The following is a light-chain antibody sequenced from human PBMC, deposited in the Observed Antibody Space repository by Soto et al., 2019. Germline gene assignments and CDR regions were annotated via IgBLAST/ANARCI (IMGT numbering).Light chain of an antibody. J-gene: IGKJ5*01. Sequence: EIVMTQSPATLSVSPGERSTLSCRASQSVTSNLAWYQQKPGQAPRLLMYGVSTRATGIPARFGGSGSATEFTLTINSLQPEDFATYYCQQGYTSSITFGQGTRLEI. CDR1: QSVTSN. V-gene: IGKV3-15*01. CDR2: GVS. CDR3: QQGYTSSIT.